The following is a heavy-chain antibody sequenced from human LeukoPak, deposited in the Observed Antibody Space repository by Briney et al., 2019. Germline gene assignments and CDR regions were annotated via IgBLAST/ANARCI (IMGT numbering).Heavy chain of an antibody. D-gene: IGHD6-25*01. CDR1: GYTFDAYN. Sequence: ASVKVSCKASGYTFDAYNVHWVRQAPGQGLEWMGWINTNSGVTEYAQNFQSRVTMTSDTSITTVYLELSSLKSGDTTVYYCARLHGKGSGYHFFDYWGQGTLVTVSS. V-gene: IGHV1-2*02. CDR2: INTNSGVT. J-gene: IGHJ4*02. CDR3: ARLHGKGSGYHFFDY.